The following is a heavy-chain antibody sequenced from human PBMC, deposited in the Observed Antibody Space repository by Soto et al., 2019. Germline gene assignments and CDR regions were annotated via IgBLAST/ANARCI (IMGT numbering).Heavy chain of an antibody. CDR3: ARVPRAAAGWSWFDP. V-gene: IGHV6-1*01. CDR2: TYYRSKWYN. D-gene: IGHD6-13*01. Sequence: PSQTLSLTCAISGDSVSSNSAAWNWIRQSPSRGLEWLGRTYYRSKWYNDYAVSVKSRITINPDTSKNQFSLQLNSVAPEDTAVYYCARVPRAAAGWSWFDPWGQGTLVTVSS. CDR1: GDSVSSNSAA. J-gene: IGHJ5*02.